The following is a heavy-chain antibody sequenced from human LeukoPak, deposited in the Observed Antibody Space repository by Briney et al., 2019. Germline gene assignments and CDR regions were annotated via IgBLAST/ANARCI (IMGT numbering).Heavy chain of an antibody. CDR3: ASCAQRRDGYSPLDY. Sequence: ASVKVSCKGSGYTFTSYAMHWVRQAPGQRLEWMGWINAGNGNTKYSQKFQGRVTITRDTSASTAYMELSSLRSEDTAVYYCASCAQRRDGYSPLDYWGQGTLVTVSS. V-gene: IGHV1-3*01. D-gene: IGHD5-24*01. J-gene: IGHJ4*02. CDR2: INAGNGNT. CDR1: GYTFTSYA.